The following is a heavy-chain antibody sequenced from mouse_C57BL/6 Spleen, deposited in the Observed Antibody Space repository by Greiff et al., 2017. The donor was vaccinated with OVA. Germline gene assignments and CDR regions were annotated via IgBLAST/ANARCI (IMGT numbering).Heavy chain of an antibody. J-gene: IGHJ3*01. CDR1: GFSFNTYA. V-gene: IGHV10-1*01. Sequence: EVQLVESGGGLVQPKGSLKLSCAASGFSFNTYAMNWVRQAPGKGLEWVARIRSKSNNYATYYADSVKDRFTISRDDSESMLYLQMNNLKTEDTAMYYCVSTELVWFAYWGQGTLVTVSA. CDR3: VSTELVWFAY. D-gene: IGHD4-1*01. CDR2: IRSKSNNYAT.